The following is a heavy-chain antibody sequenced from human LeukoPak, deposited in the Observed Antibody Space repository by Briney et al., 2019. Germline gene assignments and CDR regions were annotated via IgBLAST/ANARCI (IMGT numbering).Heavy chain of an antibody. V-gene: IGHV3-21*01. CDR3: ARTITIFGVVLPGLFDY. CDR1: GFIFSSYS. CDR2: ISSSSSYI. D-gene: IGHD3-3*01. J-gene: IGHJ4*02. Sequence: GGSLRLSCAASGFIFSSYSMDWVRQAPGKGLEWVSSISSSSSYIYYADSVKGRFTISRDNAKNSLYLQMNSLRAEDTAVYYCARTITIFGVVLPGLFDYWGQGTLVTVSS.